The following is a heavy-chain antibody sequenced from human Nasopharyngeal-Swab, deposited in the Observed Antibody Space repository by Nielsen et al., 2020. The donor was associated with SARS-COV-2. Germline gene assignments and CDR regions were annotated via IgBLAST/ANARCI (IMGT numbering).Heavy chain of an antibody. CDR1: GYTFTSYD. J-gene: IGHJ6*03. CDR3: ARAERGRIVVVITSFYYYYMDV. V-gene: IGHV1-8*01. D-gene: IGHD3-22*01. Sequence: ASVKVSCKASGYTFTSYDINWVRQATGQGLEWMGWVNPNSGNTGYAQKFQGRVTMTRNTSISTAYMELSSLRSEDTAVYYCARAERGRIVVVITSFYYYYMDVWGKGTTVTVSS. CDR2: VNPNSGNT.